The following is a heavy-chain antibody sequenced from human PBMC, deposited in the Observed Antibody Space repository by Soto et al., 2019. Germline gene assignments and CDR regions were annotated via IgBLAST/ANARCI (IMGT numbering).Heavy chain of an antibody. CDR3: ARGPYYDFWNGYSCFCY. CDR2: IIPVFGTP. J-gene: IGHJ4*02. D-gene: IGHD3-3*01. CDR1: GGTLSIYA. Sequence: VQLVQSGAEVKKPGSSVTVSCKASGGTLSIYAISWVRQAPGQGLEWMGGIIPVFGTPSYAQKFRGRVTITADESTSTAYMELSNLTSEDTAVYYFARGPYYDFWNGYSCFCYWGQETLITVSS. V-gene: IGHV1-69*01.